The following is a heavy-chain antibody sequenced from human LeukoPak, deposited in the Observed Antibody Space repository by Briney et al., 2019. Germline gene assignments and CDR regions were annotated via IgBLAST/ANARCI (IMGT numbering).Heavy chain of an antibody. CDR1: GYTFTSYY. CDR3: ARGIGDRFRLQHVIDY. V-gene: IGHV1-46*01. J-gene: IGHJ4*02. D-gene: IGHD2-21*02. Sequence: ASVKVSCKASGYTFTSYYMHGVRQAPGQGLDWMVIINPSGGSTSYAQKFQGRVTMTRDMSTSTVYMELSSLRSEDTAVYYCARGIGDRFRLQHVIDYWGQGTLVTVSS. CDR2: INPSGGST.